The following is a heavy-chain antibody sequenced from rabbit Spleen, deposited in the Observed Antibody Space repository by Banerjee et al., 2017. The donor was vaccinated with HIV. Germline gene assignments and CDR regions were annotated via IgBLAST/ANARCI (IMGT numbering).Heavy chain of an antibody. CDR3: VRDQAGYAGYGPWYFNL. D-gene: IGHD7-1*01. V-gene: IGHV1S47*01. Sequence: QEQLVESGGGLVQPGGSLKLSCKASGFDFSSYGVSWVRQPPGKGLEWIGYIDPIFGRTYYASWVNGRFTISRHNAQNTLYLQLNSLTAADTATYFCVRDQAGYAGYGPWYFNLWGQGTLVTVS. CDR1: GFDFSSYG. CDR2: IDPIFGRT. J-gene: IGHJ4*01.